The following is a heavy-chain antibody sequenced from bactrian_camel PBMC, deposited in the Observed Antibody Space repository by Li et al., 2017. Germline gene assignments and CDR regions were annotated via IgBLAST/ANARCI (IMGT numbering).Heavy chain of an antibody. CDR3: AVDFEFGMTADQALAVLGTLFEYRN. Sequence: QVQLVESGGGLVQPGGSLRLSCGWSGCSGKMCMGWYRQAPEKEREGVAVIDSHGAIAFRDSVKGRFTISKDDSKNTLYLHMNDLKPEDTAIYYCAVDFEFGMTADQALAVLGTLFEYRNWGQGTQVTVS. V-gene: IGHV3S53*01. CDR1: GCSGKMC. CDR2: IDSHGAI. J-gene: IGHJ4*01. D-gene: IGHD3*01.